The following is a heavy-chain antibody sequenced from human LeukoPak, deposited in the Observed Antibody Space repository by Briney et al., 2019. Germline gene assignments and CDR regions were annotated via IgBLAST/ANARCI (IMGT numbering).Heavy chain of an antibody. Sequence: PSETLSLTCAVYGGSFSGYYWSWIRQPPGKGLEWIGEINHSGSTNYNPSLKSRVTISVDTSKNQFSLKLSPVTAADTAVYYCARDQTYYDFWSGYYTPDYVEYWGQGTLVTVSS. J-gene: IGHJ4*02. CDR3: ARDQTYYDFWSGYYTPDYVEY. V-gene: IGHV4-34*01. D-gene: IGHD3-3*01. CDR2: INHSGST. CDR1: GGSFSGYY.